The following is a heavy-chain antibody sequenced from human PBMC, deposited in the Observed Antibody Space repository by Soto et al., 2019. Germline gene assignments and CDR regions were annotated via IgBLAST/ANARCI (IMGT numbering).Heavy chain of an antibody. CDR2: IYYIGST. J-gene: IGHJ6*02. Sequence: SETLSLTCTVCGGSVSSGSYYWSWIRQPPGKGLEWIGYIYYIGSTNYNPSLKSRVTISVDTSKNQFSLKLSSVTAADTAVYYCARDGRANAGMDVLGQGTTLALSS. V-gene: IGHV4-61*01. CDR3: ARDGRANAGMDV. CDR1: GGSVSSGSYY. D-gene: IGHD1-26*01.